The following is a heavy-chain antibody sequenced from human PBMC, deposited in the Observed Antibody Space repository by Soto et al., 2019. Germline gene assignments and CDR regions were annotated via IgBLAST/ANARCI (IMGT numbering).Heavy chain of an antibody. CDR2: IWHDGSIE. CDR3: ATDISNSSTTGSRTYYFDY. V-gene: IGHV3-33*08. Sequence: GGSLRLSCVASGFTFSFYGMHWVRQAPGQGLEWVAVIWHDGSIEHYADSVKGRFTISRDNSKNTLYLQMTSLRAEDTAVYYCATDISNSSTTGSRTYYFDYWGQGALVTVSS. J-gene: IGHJ4*02. CDR1: GFTFSFYG. D-gene: IGHD2-2*01.